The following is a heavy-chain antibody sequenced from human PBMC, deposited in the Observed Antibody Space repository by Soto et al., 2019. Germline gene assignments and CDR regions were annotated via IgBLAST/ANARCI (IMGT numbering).Heavy chain of an antibody. J-gene: IGHJ4*02. V-gene: IGHV4-31*03. CDR3: ASQRVTTVSTEDY. D-gene: IGHD4-4*01. Sequence: QVQLQESGPGLVKPSQTLSLTCTVSGGSISSGGYYWSWIRQHPGKGLEWIRYIYYSGSTYYNPSLKSRVTISVDTPKNQFSLRLSSVTAADTAVYYSASQRVTTVSTEDYWGQVTLVTVS. CDR1: GGSISSGGYY. CDR2: IYYSGST.